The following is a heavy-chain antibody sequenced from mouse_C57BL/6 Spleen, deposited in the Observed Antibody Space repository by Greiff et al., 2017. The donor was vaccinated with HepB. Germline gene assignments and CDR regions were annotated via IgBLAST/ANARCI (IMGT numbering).Heavy chain of an antibody. J-gene: IGHJ3*01. D-gene: IGHD3-1*01. CDR1: GYTFTSYW. CDR3: ARPSQAQLGLRWFAY. Sequence: QVQLQQPGAELVKPGASVKMSCKASGYTFTSYWITWVKQRPGQGLEWIGDIYPGSGSTNYNEKFKSKATLTVDTSSSTAYMQLSSLTSEDSAVYYCARPSQAQLGLRWFAYWGQGTLVTVSA. CDR2: IYPGSGST. V-gene: IGHV1-55*01.